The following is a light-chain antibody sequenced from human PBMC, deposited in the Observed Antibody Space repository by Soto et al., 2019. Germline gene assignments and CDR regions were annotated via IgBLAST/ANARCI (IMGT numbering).Light chain of an antibody. Sequence: QSVLTQPPSASAAPGQRVTISCSGSSSNIGGNSVSWYQQLPGTAPKLLIYDDDKRPSGIPDRFSGSKSGTSATLGITGFQTGDEADYYCGSSDSSLSAYVFGTGTKVTVL. CDR1: SSNIGGNS. CDR3: GSSDSSLSAYV. CDR2: DDD. V-gene: IGLV1-51*01. J-gene: IGLJ1*01.